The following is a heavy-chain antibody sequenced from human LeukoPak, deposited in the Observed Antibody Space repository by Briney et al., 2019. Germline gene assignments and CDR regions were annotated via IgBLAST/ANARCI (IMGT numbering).Heavy chain of an antibody. CDR3: ASHDIVVVPAALGAFDI. J-gene: IGHJ3*02. CDR1: GGSISSSSYY. D-gene: IGHD2-2*01. CDR2: IYYSGST. V-gene: IGHV4-39*01. Sequence: SETLSLTCTVSGGSISSSSYYWGWIRQPPGKGLEWIGSIYYSGSTYYNPSLKSRVTISVDTSKNQFSLKLSSVTAADTAVYYCASHDIVVVPAALGAFDIWGQGTMVTVSS.